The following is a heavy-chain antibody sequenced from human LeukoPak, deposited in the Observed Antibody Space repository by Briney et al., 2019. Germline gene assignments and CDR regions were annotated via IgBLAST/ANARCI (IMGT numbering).Heavy chain of an antibody. V-gene: IGHV3-23*01. CDR3: ARSRGPGSHWFDP. D-gene: IGHD3-10*01. J-gene: IGHJ5*02. CDR1: GFTFSNYA. Sequence: GGSLRLSCAASGFTFSNYAMSWVRQAPGKGLEWVSTISGSGDFTYYADSVRGRFTISKDDSKNTLYLQIDSLRAEDTAIYFCARSRGPGSHWFDPWGQGTLVTVSS. CDR2: ISGSGDFT.